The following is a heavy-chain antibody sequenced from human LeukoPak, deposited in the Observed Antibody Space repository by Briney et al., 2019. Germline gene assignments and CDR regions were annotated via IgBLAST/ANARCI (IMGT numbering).Heavy chain of an antibody. D-gene: IGHD6-13*01. CDR2: IYYSGST. V-gene: IGHV4-39*07. CDR1: GGSIRSSSYY. Sequence: PSETLSLTCTVSGGSIRSSSYYWGWIRQPPGKGLEWIGSIYYSGSTYYNPSLKSRVTISVDTSKNQFSLKLSSVTAADTAVYYCAREGIAAAGTFDYWGQGTLVTVSS. CDR3: AREGIAAAGTFDY. J-gene: IGHJ4*02.